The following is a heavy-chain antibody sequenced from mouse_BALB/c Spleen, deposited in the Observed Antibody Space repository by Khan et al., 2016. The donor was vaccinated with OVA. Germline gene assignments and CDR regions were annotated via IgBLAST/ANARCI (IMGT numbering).Heavy chain of an antibody. CDR3: ARAYYGNYREAMDY. Sequence: QVQLQQSGPGLVAPSQSLSITCTVSGFSLTGYGVNWVRQPPGKGLEWLGMIWGDGSTDYNSALNSRLSISKDNSKSQIFLKMNSLQTDDTARYYGARAYYGNYREAMDYWGQGTSVTVSS. CDR2: IWGDGST. CDR1: GFSLTGYG. V-gene: IGHV2-6-7*01. J-gene: IGHJ4*01. D-gene: IGHD2-10*01.